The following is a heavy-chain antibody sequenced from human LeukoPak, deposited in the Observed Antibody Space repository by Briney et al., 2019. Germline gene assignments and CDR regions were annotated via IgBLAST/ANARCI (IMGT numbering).Heavy chain of an antibody. CDR2: ISSSSTI. J-gene: IGHJ4*02. CDR3: ATGLDY. D-gene: IGHD3/OR15-3a*01. CDR1: GFTFSSYS. Sequence: GGSLRLSCAASGFTFSSYSMNWVRQAPGKGLEWVSYISSSSTIYYADSVKGRFTVSRDNAKNSLYLHMNSLRVEDTAVYFCATGLDYWGQGSLVTVSS. V-gene: IGHV3-48*01.